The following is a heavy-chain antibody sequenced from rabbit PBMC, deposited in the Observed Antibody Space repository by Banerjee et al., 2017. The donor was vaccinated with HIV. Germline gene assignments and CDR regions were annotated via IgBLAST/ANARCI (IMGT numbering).Heavy chain of an antibody. CDR1: RFSFSSSYY. CDR2: IDTDNGDAT. V-gene: IGHV1S40*01. Sequence: QSLVESGGGLVKPGASLTLTCTASRFSFSSSYYMCWVRQTPGKGLEWIGSIDTDNGDATYYASWAKGRFTGSKTSSTTVTLQMTSLTAADTATYFCVRDIVVAGVGFNLWGQGTLVTVS. CDR3: VRDIVVAGVGFNL. J-gene: IGHJ4*01. D-gene: IGHD4-1*01.